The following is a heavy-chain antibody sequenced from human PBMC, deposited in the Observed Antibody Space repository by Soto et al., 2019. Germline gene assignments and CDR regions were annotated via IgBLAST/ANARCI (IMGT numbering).Heavy chain of an antibody. CDR2: TSYSAGTT. V-gene: IGHV3-23*01. J-gene: IGHJ5*02. Sequence: EVQVLESGGGLVQPGGSLRLSCTASGFTFSNYAMTWVRQAPGKGLEWVSSTSYSAGTTYYAASVTALCTVSRDNSKNTLYLQMNSLRADDTAVYYCAKDRPRDDSAAAPKGGWFDPWGQGTLVTVSS. CDR1: GFTFSNYA. CDR3: AKDRPRDDSAAAPKGGWFDP. D-gene: IGHD6-13*01.